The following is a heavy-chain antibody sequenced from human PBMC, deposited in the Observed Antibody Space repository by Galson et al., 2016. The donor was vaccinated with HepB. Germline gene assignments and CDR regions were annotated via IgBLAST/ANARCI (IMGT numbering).Heavy chain of an antibody. J-gene: IGHJ4*02. CDR3: STTSASPANN. Sequence: SLRLSCAASGFILPNIWMTWVRQPPGKGLEWVANINEDGSAKYYVDSVKGRFTISRDNAKNSLFLQMNSLRAEDTAVYYCSTTSASPANNWGQGTLVTVSS. CDR2: INEDGSAK. V-gene: IGHV3-7*05. D-gene: IGHD4/OR15-4a*01. CDR1: GFILPNIW.